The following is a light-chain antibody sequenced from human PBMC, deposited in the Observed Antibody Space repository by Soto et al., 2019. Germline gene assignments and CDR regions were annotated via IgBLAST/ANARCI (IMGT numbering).Light chain of an antibody. CDR2: YAS. CDR3: QHRSTWPLLT. Sequence: TQSPATVSLSPGESATLSCRASQTVSNYLAWYQQKPGQAPRLLISYASERATGIPARFSGCGFGTEYTLSISSLEPGDSTVYYRQHRSTWPLLTFSGGTKV. V-gene: IGKV3-11*01. CDR1: QTVSNY. J-gene: IGKJ4*01.